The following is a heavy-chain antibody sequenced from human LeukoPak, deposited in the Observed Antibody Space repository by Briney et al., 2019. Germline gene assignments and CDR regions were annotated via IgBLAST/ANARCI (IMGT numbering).Heavy chain of an antibody. CDR3: ARELGYCSSTSCSRPDYYYYYMDV. D-gene: IGHD2-2*01. CDR2: INHSGST. Sequence: SETLSLTCAVYGGSFSGYYWSWIRQPPGKGLEWIGEINHSGSTNYNPSLKSRVTISVDTSKNQFSLKLSSVTAADTAVYYCARELGYCSSTSCSRPDYYYYYMDVWGKGTTVTVSS. V-gene: IGHV4-34*01. J-gene: IGHJ6*03. CDR1: GGSFSGYY.